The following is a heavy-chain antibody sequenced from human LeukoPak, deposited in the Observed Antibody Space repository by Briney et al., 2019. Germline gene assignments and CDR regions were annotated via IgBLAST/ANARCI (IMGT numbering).Heavy chain of an antibody. Sequence: IPSETLSLTCTVSGGSIRSYYWSWIRQPPGKGLEWIGYIYYSGSTNYNPSLKSRVTISVDTSKNQFSLKLSSVTAADTAVYYCARAGEYYFDSSGYIWGQGTLVTVSS. CDR3: ARAGEYYFDSSGYI. J-gene: IGHJ4*02. CDR1: GGSIRSYY. V-gene: IGHV4-59*08. CDR2: IYYSGST. D-gene: IGHD3-22*01.